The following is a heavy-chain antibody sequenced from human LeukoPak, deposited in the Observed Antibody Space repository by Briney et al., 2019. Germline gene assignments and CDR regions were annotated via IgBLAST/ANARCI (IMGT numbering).Heavy chain of an antibody. CDR2: INPNSGVT. D-gene: IGHD3-10*01. Sequence: WASVKVSCKSSGYTFTGYYMHWVRQAPGQGLEWMGWINPNSGVTNYAQKFQGRVTMTRDTSITTAYMELSRLRSDDRAVYYCATLWFGDSDHFDYWGQGTQVTVSS. V-gene: IGHV1-2*02. J-gene: IGHJ4*02. CDR3: ATLWFGDSDHFDY. CDR1: GYTFTGYY.